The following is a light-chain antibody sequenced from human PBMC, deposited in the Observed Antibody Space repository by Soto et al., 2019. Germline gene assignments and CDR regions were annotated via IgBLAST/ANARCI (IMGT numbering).Light chain of an antibody. CDR1: SSNIGSFYD. CDR2: GDN. Sequence: QSVLTQPPSVSGAPGQRVTIPCTGTSSNIGSFYDVHWYQQLPGTVPKLLIYGDNNRPSGVPDRFSGAKSGTSASLAITGLQPEDEADYYCQSYDNSLSHVVFGGGTKVTVL. CDR3: QSYDNSLSHVV. J-gene: IGLJ2*01. V-gene: IGLV1-40*01.